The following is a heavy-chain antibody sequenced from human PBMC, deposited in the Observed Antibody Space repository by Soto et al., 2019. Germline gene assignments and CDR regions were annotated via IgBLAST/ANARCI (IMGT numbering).Heavy chain of an antibody. Sequence: GGSLRLSCAASGFTVSSNYMSWVRQAPGKGLEWVSVIYSGGSTYYADSVKGRFTISRDNSKNTLYLQMNSLRAEDTAVYYCAREYGYSSGWYYFDYWGQGTLVTVSS. J-gene: IGHJ4*02. V-gene: IGHV3-53*01. CDR1: GFTVSSNY. D-gene: IGHD6-19*01. CDR2: IYSGGST. CDR3: AREYGYSSGWYYFDY.